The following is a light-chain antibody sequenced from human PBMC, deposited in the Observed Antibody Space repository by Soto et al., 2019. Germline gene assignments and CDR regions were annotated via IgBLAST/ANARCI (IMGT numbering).Light chain of an antibody. CDR1: RSDGGGYNY. Sequence: QSALTQPPCASGSLGQSVTISCTGTRSDGGGYNYVSWYQQHPGKAPKLLIYEVSKRPSGVPDRFSGSKSGNTASLTVSGLQAEDEADYHCSSTYARSNVFVFGTGTKVTVL. V-gene: IGLV2-8*01. CDR2: EVS. CDR3: SSTYARSNVFV. J-gene: IGLJ1*01.